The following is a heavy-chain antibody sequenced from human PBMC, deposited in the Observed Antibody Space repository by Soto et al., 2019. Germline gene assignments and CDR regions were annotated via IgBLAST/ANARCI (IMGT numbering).Heavy chain of an antibody. CDR3: AVGYCSGGSCYENFDY. Sequence: SETLSLTCAVSGYSISSGYYWGWIRQPPGKGLEWIGSIYHSGSTYYNPSLKSRVTISVDTSKNQFSLKLSSVTAADTAVYYCAVGYCSGGSCYENFDYCGQGTLVTVSS. D-gene: IGHD2-15*01. CDR1: GYSISSGYY. CDR2: IYHSGST. J-gene: IGHJ4*02. V-gene: IGHV4-38-2*01.